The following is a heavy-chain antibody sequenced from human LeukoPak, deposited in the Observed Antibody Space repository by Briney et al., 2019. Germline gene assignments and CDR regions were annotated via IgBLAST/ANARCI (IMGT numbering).Heavy chain of an antibody. CDR3: ARVRDYGGIGEDY. V-gene: IGHV1-18*01. CDR1: GYNFRNYA. J-gene: IGHJ4*02. Sequence: ASVKVSCKASGYNFRNYAINWVRQAPGQGLEWMGWISAYTGHTNYAQKFQGRVTMTANTSTNTASMELRSLRSDDTAVYYCARVRDYGGIGEDYWGQGTLVTVSS. CDR2: ISAYTGHT. D-gene: IGHD3-16*01.